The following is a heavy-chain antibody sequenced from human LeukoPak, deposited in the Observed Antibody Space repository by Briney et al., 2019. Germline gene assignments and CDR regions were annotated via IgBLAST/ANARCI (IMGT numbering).Heavy chain of an antibody. V-gene: IGHV1-69*05. D-gene: IGHD6-13*01. CDR3: ARELCSSSWYVRDFDY. J-gene: IGHJ4*02. Sequence: ASVKVSCKASGGTFSSYAISWVRQAPGQGLEWMGRIIPIFGTANYAQKFQGRVTITTDESTSTAYMELSSLRSEDTAVYYCARELCSSSWYVRDFDYWGQATLVSDCS. CDR2: IIPIFGTA. CDR1: GGTFSSYA.